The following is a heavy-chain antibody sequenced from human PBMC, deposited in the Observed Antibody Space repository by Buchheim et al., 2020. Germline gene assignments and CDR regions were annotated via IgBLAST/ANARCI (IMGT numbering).Heavy chain of an antibody. Sequence: EVQLVESGGGLVKPGGSLRLSCAASGFTFSSYSMNWVRQAPGKGLEWVSSISSSSSYIYYADSVKGRFTSSRDNAKNSLYLQITSLRAEDTAVYYCATDSQLARRRVVFDYWGQGTL. D-gene: IGHD1-1*01. CDR1: GFTFSSYS. CDR3: ATDSQLARRRVVFDY. CDR2: ISSSSSYI. V-gene: IGHV3-21*01. J-gene: IGHJ4*02.